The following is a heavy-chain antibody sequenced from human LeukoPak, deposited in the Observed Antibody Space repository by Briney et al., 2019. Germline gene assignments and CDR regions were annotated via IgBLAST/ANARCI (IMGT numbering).Heavy chain of an antibody. Sequence: KPSETLSLTCTVSGGSISSYYWSWIRQPPGKGLEWIGYIYYSGNTNYNPSLKTRVTISVDTSKNQFSLKLSSVTAADTAVYYCARAGSWKLNFDYWGQGTLVTVSS. J-gene: IGHJ4*02. CDR2: IYYSGNT. CDR3: ARAGSWKLNFDY. CDR1: GGSISSYY. V-gene: IGHV4-59*01. D-gene: IGHD6-13*01.